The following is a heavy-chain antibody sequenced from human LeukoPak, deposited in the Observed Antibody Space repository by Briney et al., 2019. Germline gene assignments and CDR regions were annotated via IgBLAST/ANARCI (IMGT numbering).Heavy chain of an antibody. Sequence: RASVKVSCKASGYTFSGYYMHWVRQAPGQGLEWMGQINPNNGGTNYAQKFQGRVTMTRDTSISTAYMELSRLTSADTAVYYCARPCSGYEWCDYWGQGTLVTVS. CDR3: ARPCSGYEWCDY. CDR2: INPNNGGT. CDR1: GYTFSGYY. D-gene: IGHD5-12*01. J-gene: IGHJ4*02. V-gene: IGHV1-2*06.